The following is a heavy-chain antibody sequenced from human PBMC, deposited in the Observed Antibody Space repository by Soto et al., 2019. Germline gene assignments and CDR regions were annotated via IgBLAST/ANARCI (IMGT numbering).Heavy chain of an antibody. Sequence: PSETLCLTCSVSGGSLSSFYWSWIRQSPGKGPEWIGFVHHSGTTNYNPSLESRVTMSLDTSKSQFSLKLNAVTAADTAVYYCASCSPYGNFFGVFAFSRQRSLVPGSS. CDR2: VHHSGTT. CDR3: ASCSPYGNFFGVFAF. J-gene: IGHJ4*02. D-gene: IGHD1-7*01. V-gene: IGHV4-59*01. CDR1: GGSLSSFY.